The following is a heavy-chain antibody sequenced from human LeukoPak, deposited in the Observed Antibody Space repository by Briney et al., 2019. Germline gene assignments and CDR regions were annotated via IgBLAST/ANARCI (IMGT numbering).Heavy chain of an antibody. J-gene: IGHJ6*02. CDR3: ARDFKQQLVRYYYYYGMDV. D-gene: IGHD6-13*01. V-gene: IGHV3-21*01. CDR2: IGSSSSYI. Sequence: SGGSLRLSCAASGFTFSSYSMNWVRQAPGKGLEWVSSIGSSSSYIYYADSVKGRFTISRDNAKNSLYLQMNSLRAQCSAVYYCARDFKQQLVRYYYYYGMDVWGQGTTVTVSS. CDR1: GFTFSSYS.